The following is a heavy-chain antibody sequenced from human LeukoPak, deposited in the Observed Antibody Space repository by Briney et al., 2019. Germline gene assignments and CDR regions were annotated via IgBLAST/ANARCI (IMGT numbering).Heavy chain of an antibody. Sequence: ASVKVSCKASGGTFSSYAISWVRQAPGQGLEWMGGIIPIFGTANYAQKFQGRVTITADKSTSTAYMELSSLRSEDTAVYYCAKDFRSSSWFDYWGQGTLVTVSS. CDR2: IIPIFGTA. V-gene: IGHV1-69*06. CDR3: AKDFRSSSWFDY. J-gene: IGHJ4*02. CDR1: GGTFSSYA. D-gene: IGHD6-13*01.